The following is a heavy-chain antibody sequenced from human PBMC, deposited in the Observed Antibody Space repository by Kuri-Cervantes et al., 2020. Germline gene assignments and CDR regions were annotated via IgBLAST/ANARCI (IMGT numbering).Heavy chain of an antibody. V-gene: IGHV3-9*01. D-gene: IGHD5/OR15-5a*01. Sequence: SLKISCAASGFTFDDYAMHWVRQAPGKGLEWVSGISWNSGSIGYADSVKGRFTISRDNAKNTLYLQMNSLRAEDTAVYYCASVLRSIDAFDIWGQGTMVTVSS. CDR2: ISWNSGSI. CDR1: GFTFDDYA. J-gene: IGHJ3*02. CDR3: ASVLRSIDAFDI.